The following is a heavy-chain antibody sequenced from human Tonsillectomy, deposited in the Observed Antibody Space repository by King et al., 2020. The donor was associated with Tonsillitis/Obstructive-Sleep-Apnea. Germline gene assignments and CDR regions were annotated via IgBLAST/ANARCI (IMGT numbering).Heavy chain of an antibody. CDR1: GYTFTDYY. CDR2: INPNSGGT. CDR3: ARDLYDFWSGEDDAFDI. V-gene: IGHV1-2*06. D-gene: IGHD3-3*01. Sequence: VQLVESGAEVKKPGASVKVSCKASGYTFTDYYMHWVRQAPGQGLEWMGRINPNSGGTNYAQKFQGRVTMTRDTSISTAYMELSRLRTDDTAVYYCARDLYDFWSGEDDAFDIWGQGTMVTVSS. J-gene: IGHJ3*02.